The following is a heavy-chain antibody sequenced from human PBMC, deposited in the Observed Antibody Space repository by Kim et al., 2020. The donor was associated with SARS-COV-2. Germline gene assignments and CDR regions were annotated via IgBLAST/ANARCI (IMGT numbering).Heavy chain of an antibody. J-gene: IGHJ6*02. V-gene: IGHV7-4-1*02. CDR1: GYTFTSYA. Sequence: ASVKVSCKASGYTFTSYAMNWVRQAPGQGLEWMGWINTNTGNPTYAQGFTGRFVFSLDTSVSTAYLQISSLKAEDTAVYYCARFPPLRYFDLDYYGMDVWGQGTTVTVSS. CDR2: INTNTGNP. D-gene: IGHD3-9*01. CDR3: ARFPPLRYFDLDYYGMDV.